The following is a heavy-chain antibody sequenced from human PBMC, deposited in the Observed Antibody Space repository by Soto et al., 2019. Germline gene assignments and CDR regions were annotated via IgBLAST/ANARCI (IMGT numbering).Heavy chain of an antibody. CDR3: AKAEGSSYGTAYSQQ. Sequence: EVQLLESGGGLVQPGGSLRLSCAASGFTFSTYAMNWVRQAPGKGLEWVSLIISSGGSTYYADSVKGRFTISRDNSKNALYLQLNSLRADDTAVYYCAKAEGSSYGTAYSQQWGQGPLVTVSS. J-gene: IGHJ1*01. V-gene: IGHV3-23*01. D-gene: IGHD6-13*01. CDR2: IISSGGST. CDR1: GFTFSTYA.